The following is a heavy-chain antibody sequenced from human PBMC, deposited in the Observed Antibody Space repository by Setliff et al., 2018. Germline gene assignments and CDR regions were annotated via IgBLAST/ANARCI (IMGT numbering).Heavy chain of an antibody. CDR1: GGSISSGSYH. Sequence: SETLSLTCALSGGSISSGSYHWSWIRQPAGQGLEWLGRLHTSGSTTYNPVLNSRVTISVDTSTNQFSLRLTSLTAADTAVYCCARDNTILGATDHWGQGTLVTVSS. D-gene: IGHD1-26*01. CDR2: LHTSGST. J-gene: IGHJ5*02. CDR3: ARDNTILGATDH. V-gene: IGHV4-61*02.